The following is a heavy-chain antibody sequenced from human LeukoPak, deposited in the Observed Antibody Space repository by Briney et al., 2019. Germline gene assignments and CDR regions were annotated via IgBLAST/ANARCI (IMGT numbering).Heavy chain of an antibody. J-gene: IGHJ4*02. V-gene: IGHV3-30-3*01. CDR2: ISYDGSNK. CDR1: GFTFSAFD. Sequence: GRSLRLSCAASGFTFSAFDMPWVRQAPGKGLEWVAVISYDGSNKYYADSVKGRFTISRDNSKNTLHLQVNSLRAEDTAVYYCARIPAGIAVVGEGVYWGQGTLVIVSS. CDR3: ARIPAGIAVVGEGVY. D-gene: IGHD6-19*01.